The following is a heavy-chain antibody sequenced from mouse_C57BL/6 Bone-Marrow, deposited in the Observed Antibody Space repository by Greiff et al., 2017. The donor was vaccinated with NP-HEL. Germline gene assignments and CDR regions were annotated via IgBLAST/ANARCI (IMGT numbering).Heavy chain of an antibody. CDR1: GYTFTSYW. CDR2: IDPSDSYT. V-gene: IGHV1-69*01. J-gene: IGHJ1*03. CDR3: AGSTPYWYFDV. Sequence: QVQLKQPGAELVMPGASVKLSCKASGYTFTSYWMHWVKQRPGQGLEWIGEIDPSDSYTNYNQKFKGKSTLTVDKSSSTAYMQLSSLTSEDSAVYYCAGSTPYWYFDVWGTGTTVTVSS. D-gene: IGHD2-1*01.